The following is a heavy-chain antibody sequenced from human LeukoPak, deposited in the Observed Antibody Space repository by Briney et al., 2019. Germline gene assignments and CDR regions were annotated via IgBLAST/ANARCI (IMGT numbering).Heavy chain of an antibody. V-gene: IGHV1-2*02. Sequence: ASVKVSCKASGYTFTSYDINWVRQATGQGLEWMGWINPNSGGTNYAQKFQGRVTMTRDTSISTAYMELSRLRSDDTAVYYCASGPGARSSGWYGSWGQGTLVTVSS. J-gene: IGHJ4*02. CDR2: INPNSGGT. CDR3: ASGPGARSSGWYGS. D-gene: IGHD6-19*01. CDR1: GYTFTSYD.